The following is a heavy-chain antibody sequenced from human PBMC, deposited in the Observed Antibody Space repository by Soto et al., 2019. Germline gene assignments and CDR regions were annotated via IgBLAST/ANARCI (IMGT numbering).Heavy chain of an antibody. CDR2: IKQDGSEK. V-gene: IGHV3-7*03. CDR1: GFTFSSYW. Sequence: GSLRLSCAASGFTFSSYWMSWVRQAPGNGLEWVANIKQDGSEKYYVDAVKGRFTISRDNVKNSLYLQMNSLRAEDTAVYYCARAPYCSSTSCYWFDPWGQGTLVTVSS. J-gene: IGHJ5*02. D-gene: IGHD2-2*01. CDR3: ARAPYCSSTSCYWFDP.